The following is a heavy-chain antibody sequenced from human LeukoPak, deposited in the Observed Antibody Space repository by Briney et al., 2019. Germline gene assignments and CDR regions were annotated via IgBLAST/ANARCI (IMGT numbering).Heavy chain of an antibody. D-gene: IGHD6-6*01. Sequence: SETLSLTCTASGDSISNTRYHWGWIRQPPGKGLEWIGSIYYSGATYYNPSLKSRVTISVDTSRNHFSLKLSSVSAADTAVYHCAREIVSSVESWGQGSLVTVSS. CDR1: GDSISNTRYH. J-gene: IGHJ4*02. CDR2: IYYSGAT. V-gene: IGHV4-39*02. CDR3: AREIVSSVES.